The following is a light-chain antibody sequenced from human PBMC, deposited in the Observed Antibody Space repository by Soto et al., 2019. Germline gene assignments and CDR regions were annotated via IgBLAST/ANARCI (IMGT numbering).Light chain of an antibody. CDR1: QSVSSN. Sequence: EIVMTQSAATLSVSPGERATLSCRASQSVSSNLAWYQQKPGQAPRLLIYGASTRATGIPARFSGSGSGTEFTLTISNLQSEDFAVYYCQQYNNWPPWTFGQGTKVDIK. J-gene: IGKJ1*01. CDR2: GAS. V-gene: IGKV3-15*01. CDR3: QQYNNWPPWT.